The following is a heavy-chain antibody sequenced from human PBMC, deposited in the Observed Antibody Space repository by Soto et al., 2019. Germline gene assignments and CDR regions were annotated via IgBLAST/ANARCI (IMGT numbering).Heavy chain of an antibody. CDR2: IYSGDIT. V-gene: IGHV3-66*01. Sequence: GGSLRLSCAASGFTVSSNYRSWVRQAPGKGLEWVSVIYSGDITYYADSVKGRFTISRDNSKNTLYLQMNSLRAEDTAVYYCAREESRGYYYYMDVWGKGTTVTVSS. CDR3: AREESRGYYYYMDV. CDR1: GFTVSSNY. D-gene: IGHD3-10*01. J-gene: IGHJ6*03.